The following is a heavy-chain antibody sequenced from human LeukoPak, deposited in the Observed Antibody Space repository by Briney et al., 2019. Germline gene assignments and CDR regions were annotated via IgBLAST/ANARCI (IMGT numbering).Heavy chain of an antibody. CDR3: ARDRGRNTIFGVVITYNWFDP. V-gene: IGHV1-3*04. CDR2: INTGNGNT. J-gene: IGHJ5*02. Sequence: ASVKVSCKASGYTFTRNAMHWVRQAPGQRLEWMGWINTGNGNTKYSQKFQDRVTITRDTSANTAYMELSSLRSEDTAVYYCARDRGRNTIFGVVITYNWFDPWGQGTLVTVSS. D-gene: IGHD3-3*01. CDR1: GYTFTRNA.